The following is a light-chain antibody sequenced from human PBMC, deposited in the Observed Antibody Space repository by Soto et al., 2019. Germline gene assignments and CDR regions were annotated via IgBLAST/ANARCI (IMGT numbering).Light chain of an antibody. J-gene: IGKJ5*01. CDR3: HQRSNWPLIT. Sequence: EIVLTQSPATLSLSPGERATLSCRASQSVSSYFAWYQQIPGQAPRLLIYHASNRATGIPARFSGSGSRTDFTLTISSLEPEDFAVYYCHQRSNWPLITFGQGTRLEIK. CDR1: QSVSSY. CDR2: HAS. V-gene: IGKV3-11*01.